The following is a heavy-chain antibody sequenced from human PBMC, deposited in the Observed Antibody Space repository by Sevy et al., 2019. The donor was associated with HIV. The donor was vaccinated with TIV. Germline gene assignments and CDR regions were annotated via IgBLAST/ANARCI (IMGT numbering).Heavy chain of an antibody. CDR3: ARDYGSGSSMGYFDY. CDR2: IIPIFGTA. J-gene: IGHJ4*02. Sequence: ASLKVSCKASGGTFSSYAISWVRQAPGQGLEWMGGIIPIFGTANYAQKFQGRVTITADESTSTAYMELSSLRSEDTAVYYCARDYGSGSSMGYFDYWGQGTLVTVSS. D-gene: IGHD3-10*01. CDR1: GGTFSSYA. V-gene: IGHV1-69*13.